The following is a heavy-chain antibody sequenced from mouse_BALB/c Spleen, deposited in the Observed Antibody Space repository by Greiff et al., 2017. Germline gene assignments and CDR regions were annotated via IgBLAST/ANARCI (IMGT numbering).Heavy chain of an antibody. CDR3: ARQRYLDY. CDR1: GFTFSSYY. CDR2: INSNGGST. Sequence: EVQWVESGGGLVKLGGSLKLSCAASGFTFSSYYMSWVRQTPEKRLELVAAINSNGGSTYYPDTVKGRFTISRDNAKNTLYLQMSSLKSEDTALYYCARQRYLDYWGQGTTLTVSS. J-gene: IGHJ2*01. V-gene: IGHV5-6-2*01.